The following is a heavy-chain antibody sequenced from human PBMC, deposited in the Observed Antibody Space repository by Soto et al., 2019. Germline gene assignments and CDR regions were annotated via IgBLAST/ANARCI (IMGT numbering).Heavy chain of an antibody. V-gene: IGHV4-59*01. D-gene: IGHD2-21*01. CDR3: ARIGGDRHF. Sequence: SETLSLTCTASGGSISGYYCSWFRQPPGRGLEWIGYFYTTVSTSYKPSLKSRVTISVDTSRNQCSLELKSLTTADTAVYYRARIGGDRHFWGQGTLVTVSS. CDR1: GGSISGYY. J-gene: IGHJ4*02. CDR2: FYTTVST.